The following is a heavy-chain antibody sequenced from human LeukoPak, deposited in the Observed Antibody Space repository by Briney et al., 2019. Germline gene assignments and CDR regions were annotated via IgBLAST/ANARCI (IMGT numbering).Heavy chain of an antibody. CDR3: AGGTIGWFGELLPLNFDY. CDR2: IYTSGST. D-gene: IGHD3-10*01. J-gene: IGHJ4*02. V-gene: IGHV4-4*07. Sequence: SETLSLTCAVSGGSISSYYWSWIRQPAGKGLEWIGGIYTSGSTNYNPSLKSRVTISVDTSKNQFSLKMSYLTAADTAVYYCAGGTIGWFGELLPLNFDYWGQGTLVTVSS. CDR1: GGSISSYY.